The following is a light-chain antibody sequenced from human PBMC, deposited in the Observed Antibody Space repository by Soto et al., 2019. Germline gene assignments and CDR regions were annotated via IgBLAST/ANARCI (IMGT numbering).Light chain of an antibody. J-gene: IGKJ3*01. CDR3: QQLNRYPLT. CDR1: QGISSY. CDR2: SAS. V-gene: IGKV1-9*01. Sequence: IQLTQSPSSLSASVGDRVTITCRASQGISSYLAWYQQKPGKAPTLLIYSASTLQSGVPSRFSGSGSGTDFTLTISSLQPEDFATYYCQQLNRYPLTFGPGTKVDIK.